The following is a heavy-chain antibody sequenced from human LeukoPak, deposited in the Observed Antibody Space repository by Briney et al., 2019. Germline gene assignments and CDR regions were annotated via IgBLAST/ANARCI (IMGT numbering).Heavy chain of an antibody. CDR1: GFTFSSYW. D-gene: IGHD1-26*01. Sequence: GGSLRLSCAASGFTFSSYWMTWVRQAPGKGLEWVANIKEDGSETFYLDSVKGRFTISRDGAKSSLSLQMNSLRAEDTAVYYCARDGGRRDDYWGQGTLVTVSS. CDR3: ARDGGRRDDY. CDR2: IKEDGSET. J-gene: IGHJ4*02. V-gene: IGHV3-7*01.